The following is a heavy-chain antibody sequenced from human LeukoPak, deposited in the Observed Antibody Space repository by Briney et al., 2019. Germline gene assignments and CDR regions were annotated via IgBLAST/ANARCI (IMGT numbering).Heavy chain of an antibody. CDR1: GFTFSSYA. CDR2: ISGSGGST. V-gene: IGHV3-23*01. D-gene: IGHD3-16*01. J-gene: IGHJ6*04. CDR3: AKDLAHRGDGMDV. Sequence: GGSLRLSCAACGFTFSSYAMSWVRQAPGKGLEWVSAISGSGGSTYYADSVKGRFTISRDNSKNTLYLQMNSLRAEDTAVYYCAKDLAHRGDGMDVWGKGTTVTVSS.